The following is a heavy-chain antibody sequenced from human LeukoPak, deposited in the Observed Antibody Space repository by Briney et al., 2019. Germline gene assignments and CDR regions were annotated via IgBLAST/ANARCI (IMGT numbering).Heavy chain of an antibody. CDR2: ISYNGNNK. CDR3: ARETSSGWNFDY. CDR1: GFTFSSYA. D-gene: IGHD6-19*01. V-gene: IGHV3-30*04. Sequence: GGSLRLSCAASGFTFSSYAMNWVRQAPGKGLEWVALISYNGNNKYYADSVKGRFTISRDNSKNTLYLQMNSLRAEDTAVYYCARETSSGWNFDYWGQGTLVTVSS. J-gene: IGHJ4*02.